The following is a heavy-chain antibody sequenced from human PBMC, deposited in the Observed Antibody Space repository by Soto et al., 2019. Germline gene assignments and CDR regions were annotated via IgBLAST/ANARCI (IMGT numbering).Heavy chain of an antibody. CDR2: IYHSGST. D-gene: IGHD2-15*01. J-gene: IGHJ2*01. CDR3: ARAGSAWATSL. Sequence: QVQLQESGPGLVKPSGTLSLTCAVSGGSISSSNWWSWVRQPPGKGLEWIGEIYHSGSTNYNPSLKRRVNISVDESTNQCSLKLSPVTAADTAVYYCARAGSAWATSLWGRGTLVTVSS. CDR1: GGSISSSNW. V-gene: IGHV4-4*02.